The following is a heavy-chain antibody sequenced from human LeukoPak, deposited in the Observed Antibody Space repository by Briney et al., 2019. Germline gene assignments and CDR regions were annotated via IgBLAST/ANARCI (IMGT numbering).Heavy chain of an antibody. CDR3: ARGVSWDGYMDSEYWHFDY. D-gene: IGHD5-24*01. CDR1: GYTFTGYY. CDR2: INPNSGGT. J-gene: IGHJ4*02. Sequence: GASVKVSFKASGYTFTGYYMHWVRQAPGQGLEWMGWINPNSGGTNYAQKFQGRVTMTRDTSTSTVYMELSSLRSEDTAVYYCARGVSWDGYMDSEYWHFDYWGQGTLVTVSS. V-gene: IGHV1-2*02.